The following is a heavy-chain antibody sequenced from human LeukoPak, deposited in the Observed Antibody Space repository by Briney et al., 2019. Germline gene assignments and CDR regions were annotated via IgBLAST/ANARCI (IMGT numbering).Heavy chain of an antibody. CDR3: AKALYDTSGYYLIPRAYYYYGMDV. Sequence: HPGGSLRLSCAASGFTFRSYAMNWVRQAPGKGLEWVSALSGSGDSTYYADSVKGRFTISRDNSKNTLYLQMNSLRAEDTAVYYCAKALYDTSGYYLIPRAYYYYGMDVWGQGTTVTVSS. CDR2: LSGSGDST. CDR1: GFTFRSYA. J-gene: IGHJ6*02. D-gene: IGHD3-22*01. V-gene: IGHV3-23*01.